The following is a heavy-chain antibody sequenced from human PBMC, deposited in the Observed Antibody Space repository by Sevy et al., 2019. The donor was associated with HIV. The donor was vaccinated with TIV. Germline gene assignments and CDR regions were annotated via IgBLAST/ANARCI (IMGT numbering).Heavy chain of an antibody. Sequence: ASVKVSCKTSGGTFSSQTINWVRQASGQGLEWMGGFIPISGTANYAQKFQDRVTITADESTSTAYMEVSSLKSEDTGVYYCARDRGDYCSGGDCYPSDGMDVWGQGTTVTVSS. D-gene: IGHD2-15*01. CDR2: FIPISGTA. CDR1: GGTFSSQT. J-gene: IGHJ6*02. CDR3: ARDRGDYCSGGDCYPSDGMDV. V-gene: IGHV1-69*13.